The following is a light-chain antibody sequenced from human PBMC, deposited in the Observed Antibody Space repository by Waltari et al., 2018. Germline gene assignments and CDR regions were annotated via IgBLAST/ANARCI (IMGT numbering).Light chain of an antibody. J-gene: IGLJ3*02. CDR1: SGSLSTTSY. CDR2: KGN. V-gene: IGLV8-61*01. CDR3: SLYMGSGSWV. Sequence: QTVVTQEPSLSVSPGGTVTLTCVLNSGSLSTTSYATWYQQTPGQAPRTLVYKGNSRSSGVPDRFSGSILGNKAALTITGAQAQDESDYYCSLYMGSGSWVFGGGTKLTVL.